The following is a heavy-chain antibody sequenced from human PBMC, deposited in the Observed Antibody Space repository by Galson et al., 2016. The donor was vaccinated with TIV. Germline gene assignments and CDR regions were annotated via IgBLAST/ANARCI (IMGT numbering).Heavy chain of an antibody. CDR1: GYIFTNYA. V-gene: IGHV1-18*04. CDR2: VSAYNKKT. D-gene: IGHD3-22*01. J-gene: IGHJ3*01. Sequence: SVKVSCKASGYIFTNYAISWLRQAPGQGPEWMGWVSAYNKKTHYAQKFQDRVTMTTDTATNTVFMDLRSLRSDDTAIYFCARHLYFFDNTVCSDAFDVWGQGTMVAVSS. CDR3: ARHLYFFDNTVCSDAFDV.